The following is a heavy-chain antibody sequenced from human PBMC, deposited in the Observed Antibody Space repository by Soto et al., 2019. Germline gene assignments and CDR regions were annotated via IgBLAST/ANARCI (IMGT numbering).Heavy chain of an antibody. J-gene: IGHJ4*02. D-gene: IGHD3-9*01. V-gene: IGHV4-30-2*01. CDR3: TRGAERTVPPTVQRHLDWVCGH. Sequence: SETLSLTCAVSGGSISSGGYSWSWIRQPPGKGLEWIGYIYHSGSTYYNPSLKSRVTISVDRSKNQFSLKLSSVTAADTATYYCTRGAERTVPPTVQRHLDWVCGHWGQGTPVTVSS. CDR2: IYHSGST. CDR1: GGSISSGGYS.